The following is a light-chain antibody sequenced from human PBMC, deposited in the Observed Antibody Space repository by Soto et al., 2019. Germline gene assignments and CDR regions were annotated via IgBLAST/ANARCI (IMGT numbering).Light chain of an antibody. V-gene: IGLV2-11*01. CDR2: DVI. Sequence: QSALTQPRSVSGSPGHSVTISCTGTSSDVGGYNYVSWYQQHPGKAPKLTIYDVIKRPSGVPDRFSGSKSGNTASLTISGLQAEDEADYYCCSYAGSYTVVFGGGTKLTVL. CDR1: SSDVGGYNY. J-gene: IGLJ2*01. CDR3: CSYAGSYTVV.